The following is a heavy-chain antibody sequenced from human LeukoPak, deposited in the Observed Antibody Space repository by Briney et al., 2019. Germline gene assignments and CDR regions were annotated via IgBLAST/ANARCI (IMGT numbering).Heavy chain of an antibody. CDR2: IYYSGST. D-gene: IGHD6-13*01. V-gene: IGHV4-59*01. CDR3: AGDSSSRTYYYYYMDV. J-gene: IGHJ6*03. CDR1: GGSISSYY. Sequence: SETLSLTCTVSGGSISSYYWSWIRQPPGKGLEWIGYIYYSGSTNYNPSLKSRVTISVDTSKNQFSLKLSSVTAADTAVSYCAGDSSSRTYYYYYMDVWGKGTTVTVSS.